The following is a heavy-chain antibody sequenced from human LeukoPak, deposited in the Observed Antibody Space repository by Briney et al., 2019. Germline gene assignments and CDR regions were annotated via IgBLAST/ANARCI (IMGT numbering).Heavy chain of an antibody. CDR1: GFTFSTYA. J-gene: IGHJ4*02. CDR3: ARARYEYCSGGSCYSYYFDY. Sequence: PGGSLRLSCAASGFTFSTYAMNWVRQAPGKGLEWVSYISSSSSTIYYADSVKGRFTISRDNAKNSLYLQMNSLRAEDTAVYYCARARYEYCSGGSCYSYYFDYWGQGALVTVSS. CDR2: ISSSSSTI. D-gene: IGHD2-15*01. V-gene: IGHV3-48*01.